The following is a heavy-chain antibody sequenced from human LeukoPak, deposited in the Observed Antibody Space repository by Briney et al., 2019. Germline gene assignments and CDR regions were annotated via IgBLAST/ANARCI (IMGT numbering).Heavy chain of an antibody. D-gene: IGHD2-2*01. J-gene: IGHJ6*03. CDR1: GFPFSGYY. CDR2: IKGDGSVQ. V-gene: IGHV3-7*01. Sequence: GGSLRLSCTASGFPFSGYYISWVRQAPGTGLEWLANIKGDGSVQDYVDSVKGRFTISRDNAKNSLYLQMNHLRVDDTAVYYCVGQLLRAVWGKGTTVTVSS. CDR3: VGQLLRAV.